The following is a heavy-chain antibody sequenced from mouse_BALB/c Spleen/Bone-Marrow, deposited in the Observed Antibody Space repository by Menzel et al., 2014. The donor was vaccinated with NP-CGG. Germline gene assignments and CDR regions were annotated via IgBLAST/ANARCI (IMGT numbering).Heavy chain of an antibody. Sequence: VQLQQSGAELVRPGALVKLSCKASGFNIKDYYMHWVKQRPEQGLEWIGWIDPKNGNTIYDPKFQGKASITADTSSNTAYLQLSSLPSEDTAVYYCARGLRHAMDYWGQGTSVTVSS. J-gene: IGHJ4*01. D-gene: IGHD2-4*01. CDR2: IDPKNGNT. CDR1: GFNIKDYY. CDR3: ARGLRHAMDY. V-gene: IGHV14-1*02.